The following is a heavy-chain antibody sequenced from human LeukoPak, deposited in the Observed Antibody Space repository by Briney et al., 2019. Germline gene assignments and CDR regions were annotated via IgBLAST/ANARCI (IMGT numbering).Heavy chain of an antibody. Sequence: GESLKISCKGSGYSFPTYWIAWVRQMPGKGLEWMGIIYPDESNIRYSPSFQGQVTISADKSISTAYLQWSSLKASDTAMYYCARPPSRGYSSSFEYWGQGALVTVSS. D-gene: IGHD2-2*03. CDR1: GYSFPTYW. V-gene: IGHV5-51*01. J-gene: IGHJ4*02. CDR2: IYPDESNI. CDR3: ARPPSRGYSSSFEY.